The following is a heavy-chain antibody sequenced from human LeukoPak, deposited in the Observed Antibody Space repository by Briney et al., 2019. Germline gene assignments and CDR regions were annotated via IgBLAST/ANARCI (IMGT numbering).Heavy chain of an antibody. CDR1: GYTFTDYY. Sequence: ASVKVSCKVSGYTFTDYYMHWVRQAPGKGLEWMGLVDPEDGETIYAEKFQGRVTITADTSTDTAYMELSSLRSEDTAVYYCARAVFFAFDIWGQGTMVTVSS. CDR2: VDPEDGET. D-gene: IGHD3-3*01. V-gene: IGHV1-69-2*01. J-gene: IGHJ3*02. CDR3: ARAVFFAFDI.